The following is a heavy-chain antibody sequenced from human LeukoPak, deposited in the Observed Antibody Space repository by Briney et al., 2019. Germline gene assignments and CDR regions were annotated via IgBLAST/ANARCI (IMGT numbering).Heavy chain of an antibody. V-gene: IGHV3-23*01. CDR1: GFTFSTYA. Sequence: PGGSLRRSSAASGFTFSTYAVNCVPQAPGKGLKWFSAISSSGGTTYYADSVKGRFSISRDNSKNTLYLRMNSLRAEDTAIYYCAKERNAWPTNFDSWGQGTVVIVTA. D-gene: IGHD5-24*01. J-gene: IGHJ4*02. CDR2: ISSSGGTT. CDR3: AKERNAWPTNFDS.